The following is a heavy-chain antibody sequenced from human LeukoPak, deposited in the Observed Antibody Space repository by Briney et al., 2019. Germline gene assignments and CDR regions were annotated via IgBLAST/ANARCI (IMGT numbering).Heavy chain of an antibody. V-gene: IGHV4-4*07. CDR3: SRGGGYGDY. Sequence: PSETLSLTCDVSGASITSCYWSWVRQSAGKGLEWIGRIHTNGGTDYRPSLNSRVTMSVDTSKKQISLKLTSVTAADTAVYFCSRGGGYGDYWGQGILVTVSS. CDR1: GASITSCY. J-gene: IGHJ4*02. D-gene: IGHD5-12*01. CDR2: IHTNGGT.